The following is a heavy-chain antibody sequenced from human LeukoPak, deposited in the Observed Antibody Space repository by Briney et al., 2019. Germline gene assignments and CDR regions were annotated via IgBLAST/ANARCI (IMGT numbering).Heavy chain of an antibody. CDR1: GFTFSDYY. J-gene: IGHJ4*02. CDR2: ISSSSSYT. D-gene: IGHD1/OR15-1a*01. V-gene: IGHV3-11*05. Sequence: PGRSLRLSCAASGFTFSDYYMSWIRQAPGKGLEWVSYISSSSSYTNYADSVKGRFTISRDNAKNSLYLQMNSLRAEDTAVYYCARVGLEEPQFDYWGQGTLVTVSS. CDR3: ARVGLEEPQFDY.